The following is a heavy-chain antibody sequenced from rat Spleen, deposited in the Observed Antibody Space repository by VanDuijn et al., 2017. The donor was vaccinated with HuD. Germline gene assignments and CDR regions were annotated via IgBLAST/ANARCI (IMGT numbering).Heavy chain of an antibody. CDR1: GFTFSDFY. Sequence: EVQLVESGGGLVQPGRSLKLSCAASGFTFSDFYMAWVRQTPTKGLEWVATITSGDGNTYYRDSVKGRFTISRDNAKSTLFLQMDSLRSEDTATYYCARQAYEYFDYWGPGTMVAVSS. D-gene: IGHD1-11*01. CDR3: ARQAYEYFDY. CDR2: ITSGDGNT. V-gene: IGHV5-25*01. J-gene: IGHJ1*01.